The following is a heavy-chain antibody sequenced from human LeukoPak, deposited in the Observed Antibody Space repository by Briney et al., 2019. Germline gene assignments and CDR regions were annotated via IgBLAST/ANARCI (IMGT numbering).Heavy chain of an antibody. CDR3: ARGGRDYGY. CDR1: GYTFNGYY. CDR2: INPNSGGT. J-gene: IGHJ4*02. V-gene: IGHV1-2*02. Sequence: ASVTVSCKASGYTFNGYYKHWVRQAPGQGLEWMGWINPNSGGTNYAQKFQGRVTMTRGTSISTAYMDLSRLRSDDTAVYYCARGGRDYGYWGQGTLVTVSS. D-gene: IGHD4/OR15-4a*01.